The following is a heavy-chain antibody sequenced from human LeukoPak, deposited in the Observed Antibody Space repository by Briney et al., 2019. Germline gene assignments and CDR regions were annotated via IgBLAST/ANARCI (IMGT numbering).Heavy chain of an antibody. CDR1: GFIFRNYG. CDR3: ATILNYDFWSGSTMDV. CDR2: ITTGSTYR. J-gene: IGHJ6*02. Sequence: GGSLRLSCVASGFIFRNYGMSWVRQAPGKGLEWVSSITTGSTYRYYADSVKGRFTISRDNAKNSLYLQMNSLRAEDTAIYYCATILNYDFWSGSTMDVWGQGTTVTVSS. D-gene: IGHD3-3*01. V-gene: IGHV3-21*01.